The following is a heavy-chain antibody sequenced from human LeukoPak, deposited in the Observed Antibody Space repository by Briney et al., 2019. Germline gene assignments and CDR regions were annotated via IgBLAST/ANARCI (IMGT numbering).Heavy chain of an antibody. V-gene: IGHV1-69*13. CDR2: IIPIFGTA. CDR3: AKDLHSGTYSVAFDI. Sequence: WASVKVSCKASGGTFSSYAISWVRQAPGQGLEWMGGIIPIFGTANYAQKFQGRVTITADESTSTAYMELSSLRSEDTAVYYCAKDLHSGTYSVAFDIWGQGTMVTVSS. J-gene: IGHJ3*02. CDR1: GGTFSSYA. D-gene: IGHD1-26*01.